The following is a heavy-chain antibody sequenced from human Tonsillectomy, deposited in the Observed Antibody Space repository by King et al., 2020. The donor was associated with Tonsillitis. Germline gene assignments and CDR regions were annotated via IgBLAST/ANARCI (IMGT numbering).Heavy chain of an antibody. V-gene: IGHV3-9*01. CDR1: GFTFDDYA. Sequence: VQLVESGGGLVQPGRSLRLSCAASGFTFDDYAIHWVRQAPGTGLEWVSGISWNSVSIGYADSVKGRFTISKDNAKNSLYLQMNSLRAEDTALYYCAKAIVGATTWGAFDIWGQGTMVTVSS. D-gene: IGHD1-26*01. CDR2: ISWNSVSI. J-gene: IGHJ3*02. CDR3: AKAIVGATTWGAFDI.